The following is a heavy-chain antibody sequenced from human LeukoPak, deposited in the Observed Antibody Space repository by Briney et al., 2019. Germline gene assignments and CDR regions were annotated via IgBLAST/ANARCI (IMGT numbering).Heavy chain of an antibody. CDR2: IYYSGST. J-gene: IGHJ4*02. Sequence: SGTLSLTCTVSGGSISSSSYYLGWIRHPPGNWLEWIGSIYYSGSTYYNPSLKSRVTISADTSKNQFSLKLSSVTAADTAVYYCARLGGGSSYPLWGQGILVTVSS. CDR1: GGSISSSSYY. CDR3: ARLGGGSSYPL. D-gene: IGHD1-26*01. V-gene: IGHV4-39*01.